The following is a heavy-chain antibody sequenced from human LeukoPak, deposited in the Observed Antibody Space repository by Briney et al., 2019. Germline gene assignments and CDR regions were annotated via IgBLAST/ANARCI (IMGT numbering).Heavy chain of an antibody. CDR1: GFTLTELS. V-gene: IGHV1-24*01. J-gene: IGHJ4*02. CDR2: FDPEDGET. Sequence: ASVKVSCKVSGFTLTELSIHWVRQAPGEGLEWMGGFDPEDGETIYAQSFQDRVTMTVDTSTDTAYMELSSLRSEDTAIYYCATAVTYYDFDYWGQGTLVTVSS. CDR3: ATAVTYYDFDY. D-gene: IGHD3-3*01.